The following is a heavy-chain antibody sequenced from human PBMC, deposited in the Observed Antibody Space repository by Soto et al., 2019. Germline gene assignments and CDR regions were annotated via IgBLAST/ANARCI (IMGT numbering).Heavy chain of an antibody. Sequence: GGSLRLSCAASGFTFSSYAMSWVRQAPGKGLEWVSAISGSGGSTYYADSVKGRFTISRDNSKNTLYLQMNSLRAEDTAVYYCATTRFYSGYDYEDPDYWGQGTLVTVSS. V-gene: IGHV3-23*01. CDR1: GFTFSSYA. D-gene: IGHD5-12*01. CDR2: ISGSGGST. J-gene: IGHJ4*02. CDR3: ATTRFYSGYDYEDPDY.